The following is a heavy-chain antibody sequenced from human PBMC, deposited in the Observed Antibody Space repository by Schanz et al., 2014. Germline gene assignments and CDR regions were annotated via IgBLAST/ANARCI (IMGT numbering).Heavy chain of an antibody. CDR2: MWNDGIKT. V-gene: IGHV3-30*04. D-gene: IGHD5-12*01. CDR3: AREYSSYGTVYY. CDR1: TSLFSRSV. Sequence: ESGGGVVQPGRSLTLSCAVSTSLFSRSVIHWVRQAPGKGLEWVAVMWNDGIKTHYADSGKGRFTISRDNSKNTLYLQMNSLRVEDTALYYCAREYSSYGTVYYWGQGTLVTVSS. J-gene: IGHJ4*02.